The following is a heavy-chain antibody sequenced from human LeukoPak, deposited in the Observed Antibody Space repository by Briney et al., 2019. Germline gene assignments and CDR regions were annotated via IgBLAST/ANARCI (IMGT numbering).Heavy chain of an antibody. V-gene: IGHV3-23*01. J-gene: IGHJ4*02. D-gene: IGHD3-10*01. CDR2: ISGSGGSA. CDR3: AKDGSGSYRPDLFDY. Sequence: TGGSLRLSCAASGFTFSSYAMSWVGQAPGKGLEWVSAISGSGGSAYYADSVKGRFTISRDNSKNTLYLQMNSLRAEDTAVYYCAKDGSGSYRPDLFDYWGQGTLVTVSS. CDR1: GFTFSSYA.